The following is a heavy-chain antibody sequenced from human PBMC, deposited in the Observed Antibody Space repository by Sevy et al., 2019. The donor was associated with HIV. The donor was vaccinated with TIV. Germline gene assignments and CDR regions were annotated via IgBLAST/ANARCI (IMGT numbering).Heavy chain of an antibody. CDR3: ARAGGNTDWRMDV. CDR2: MYYNGRT. CDR1: GGSISSYY. J-gene: IGHJ6*02. V-gene: IGHV4-59*12. D-gene: IGHD3-16*01. Sequence: SETLSLTCTVSGGSISSYYWSWIRQPPGKGLEAIGHMYYNGRTSYNPSFSSRVIISVDKSQNQVSLQLSSVTAADTGVYYCARAGGNTDWRMDVWGQGITVTVSS.